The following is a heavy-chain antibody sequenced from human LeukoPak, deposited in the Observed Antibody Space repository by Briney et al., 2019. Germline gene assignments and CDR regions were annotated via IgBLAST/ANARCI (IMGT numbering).Heavy chain of an antibody. CDR3: ARVKYSSSWYFGGGEPHFDY. D-gene: IGHD6-13*01. CDR2: IYYSGST. J-gene: IGHJ4*02. CDR1: GGSISSGDYY. Sequence: SQTLSLTCTVSGGSISSGDYYWSWIRQPPGKGLEWIGYIYYSGSTYYNPSLKSRVTISVDTFKNQFSLKLSSVTAADTAVYYCARVKYSSSWYFGGGEPHFDYWGQGTLVTVSS. V-gene: IGHV4-30-4*01.